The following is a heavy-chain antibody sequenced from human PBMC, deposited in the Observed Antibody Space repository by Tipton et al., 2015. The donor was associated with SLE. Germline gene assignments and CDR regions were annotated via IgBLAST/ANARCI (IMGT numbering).Heavy chain of an antibody. CDR2: IKSKTDGGTT. Sequence: SLRLSCAASGFTFNNAWMSWVRQAPGKGLEWVGRIKSKTDGGTTDYTAPVKGRFTISRDDSKNTLYLQMNSLKTEDTAVYYCTTDTLYYYDSSGYTPFDYWGQGTLVTVSS. CDR3: TTDTLYYYDSSGYTPFDY. D-gene: IGHD3-22*01. CDR1: GFTFNNAW. V-gene: IGHV3-15*01. J-gene: IGHJ4*02.